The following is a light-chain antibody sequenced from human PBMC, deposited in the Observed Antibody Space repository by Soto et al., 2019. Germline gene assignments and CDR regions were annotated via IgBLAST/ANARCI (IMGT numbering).Light chain of an antibody. CDR1: QTVRNNY. V-gene: IGKV3-20*01. CDR3: QQYATSPQT. CDR2: DAS. J-gene: IGKJ1*01. Sequence: EFVLRQSPGTLSLSTGETATLSCRASQTVRNNYLAWYQQKPGQAPRLLIYDASSRATGIPDRFSGGGSGTDFTLTISRLEPEDFAVYYCQQYATSPQTFGQGTKVDNK.